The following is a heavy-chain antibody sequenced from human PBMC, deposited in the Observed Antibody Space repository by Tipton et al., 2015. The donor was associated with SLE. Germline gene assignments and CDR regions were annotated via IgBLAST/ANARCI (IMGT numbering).Heavy chain of an antibody. Sequence: TLSLTCTVSGGSISSGGYYWSWIRQHPGKGLEWIGYIYYSGSTYYNPSLKSRVTISVDTSKNQFSLKLSSVTAADTAVYYCAREQEQPCAFDIWGQGTMVTVSS. D-gene: IGHD6-13*01. CDR1: GGSISSGGYY. V-gene: IGHV4-31*03. J-gene: IGHJ3*02. CDR3: AREQEQPCAFDI. CDR2: IYYSGST.